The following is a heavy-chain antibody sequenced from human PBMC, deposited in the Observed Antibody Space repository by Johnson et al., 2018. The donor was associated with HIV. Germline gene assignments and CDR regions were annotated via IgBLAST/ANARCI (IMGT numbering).Heavy chain of an antibody. CDR3: AKDMGYSSFGYGFDI. D-gene: IGHD6-19*01. CDR2: IKQDGSDK. Sequence: QVQLVESGGGLVQPGGSLRLSCAASGFTFSNYAMHWVRQAPGKGLEWVANIKQDGSDKYYADSVKGRFTVSRDNSKNTLYLQMNSLRADDTAVYYCAKDMGYSSFGYGFDIWGQGTMVTVSS. J-gene: IGHJ3*02. CDR1: GFTFSNYA. V-gene: IGHV3-30*02.